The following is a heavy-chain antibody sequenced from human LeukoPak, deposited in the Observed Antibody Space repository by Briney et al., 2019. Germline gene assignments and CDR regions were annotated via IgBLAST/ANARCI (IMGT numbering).Heavy chain of an antibody. J-gene: IGHJ4*02. CDR1: GFTFSSYA. D-gene: IGHD6-13*01. CDR2: ISYDGSNK. Sequence: GGSLRLSCAASGFTFSSYAMHWVRQAPGKGLEWVAVISYDGSNKYYADSVKGRFTISRDNSKNTLYLQMNSLRAEDTAVYYCAGGYSSSWPDYWGQGTLVTVSS. CDR3: AGGYSSSWPDY. V-gene: IGHV3-30*04.